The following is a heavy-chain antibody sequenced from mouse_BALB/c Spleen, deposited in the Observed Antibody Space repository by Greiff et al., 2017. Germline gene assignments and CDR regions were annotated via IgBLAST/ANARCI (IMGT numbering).Heavy chain of an antibody. CDR1: GFTFSSYA. D-gene: IGHD3-3*01. V-gene: IGHV5-9-4*01. CDR3: AREGDHEAY. Sequence: EVNVVESGGGLVKPGGSLKLSCAASGFTFSSYAMSWVRQSPEKRLEWVAEISSGGSYTYYPDTVTGRFTISRDNAKNTLYLEMSSLRSEDTAMYYCAREGDHEAYWGQGTLVTVSA. CDR2: ISSGGSYT. J-gene: IGHJ3*01.